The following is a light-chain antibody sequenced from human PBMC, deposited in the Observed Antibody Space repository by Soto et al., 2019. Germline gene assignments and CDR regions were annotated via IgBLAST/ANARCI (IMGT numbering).Light chain of an antibody. CDR3: QSYDNSLSGSYV. V-gene: IGLV1-40*01. Sequence: QSLLTQPPSVSGAPGQRVTISCTGSTSNIGAGYDVHWYQQLPGTAPKLLIYGSANRPSGVPDRFSGYKSGTSASLAITGLQAEDEADYYCQSYDNSLSGSYVFGTGTKLTVL. CDR1: TSNIGAGYD. J-gene: IGLJ1*01. CDR2: GSA.